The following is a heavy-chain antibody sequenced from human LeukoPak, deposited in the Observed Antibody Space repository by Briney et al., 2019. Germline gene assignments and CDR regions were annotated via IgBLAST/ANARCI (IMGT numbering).Heavy chain of an antibody. J-gene: IGHJ5*02. CDR3: ARGKRTIVATITSGNFRYCSGGSCYRWFDP. V-gene: IGHV4-34*01. CDR1: GGSFSVYY. D-gene: IGHD2-15*01. CDR2: INHSGST. Sequence: SETLSLTCAVYGGSFSVYYWSWIRQPPGKGLEWIGEINHSGSTNYNPSLKSRVTISVDTSKNQFSLKLSSVTAADTAVYYCARGKRTIVATITSGNFRYCSGGSCYRWFDPWGQGTLVTVSS.